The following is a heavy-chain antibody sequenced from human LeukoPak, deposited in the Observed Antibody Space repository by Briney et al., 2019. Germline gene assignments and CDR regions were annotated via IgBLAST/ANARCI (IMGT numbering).Heavy chain of an antibody. CDR2: IRSKAYGGTT. V-gene: IGHV3-49*04. CDR3: TRVGGYGSGSYYPYYFDY. CDR1: GFTFGDYA. Sequence: GGSPRLSCTASGFTFGDYAMSWVRQAPGKGLEWVGFIRSKAYGGTTEYAASVKGRFTISRDDSKSIAYLQMNSLKTEDTAVYYYTRVGGYGSGSYYPYYFDYWGQGTLVTVSS. D-gene: IGHD3-10*01. J-gene: IGHJ4*02.